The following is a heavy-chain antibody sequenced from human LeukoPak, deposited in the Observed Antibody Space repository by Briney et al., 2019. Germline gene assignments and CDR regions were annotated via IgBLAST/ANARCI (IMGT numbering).Heavy chain of an antibody. D-gene: IGHD1-26*01. CDR2: INPNSGGT. Sequence: ASVMVSCKASGYTFPGYSMHWVRQAPGQGLEWMGWINPNSGGTNYAQKFQGRVTMTRDTSISTAYMELSSLTSDDTAVYYCARDHRSEWELPLAWGQGTLVTVSS. CDR1: GYTFPGYS. J-gene: IGHJ4*02. V-gene: IGHV1-2*02. CDR3: ARDHRSEWELPLA.